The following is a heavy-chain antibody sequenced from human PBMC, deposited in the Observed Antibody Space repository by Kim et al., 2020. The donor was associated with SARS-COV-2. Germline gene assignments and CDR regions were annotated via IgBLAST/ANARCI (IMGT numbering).Heavy chain of an antibody. CDR2: IYYSGST. CDR1: GGSISSSSYY. D-gene: IGHD5-12*01. V-gene: IGHV4-39*01. J-gene: IGHJ4*02. Sequence: SETLSLTCTVSGGSISSSSYYWGWIRQPPGKGLEWIGSIYYSGSTYYNPSLKSRVTISVDTSKNQFSLKLSSVTAADTAVSYCARHRREWLQTSPSYFDYWGQGPLVTVSS. CDR3: ARHRREWLQTSPSYFDY.